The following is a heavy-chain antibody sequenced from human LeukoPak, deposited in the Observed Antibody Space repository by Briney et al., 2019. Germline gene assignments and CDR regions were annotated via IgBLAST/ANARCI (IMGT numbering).Heavy chain of an antibody. CDR3: ARDDRGRPWEWFDP. CDR2: INQDGSER. D-gene: IGHD1-26*01. CDR1: GFTFSTSW. V-gene: IGHV3-7*01. Sequence: QAGGSLRLSWAASGFTFSTSWMGWVRQAPGKGLEWVANINQDGSERYYVDSVKGRFTISRDNAKNSLYLQMNSLRAEDTAVYSCARDDRGRPWEWFDPWGQGTLVTVSS. J-gene: IGHJ5*02.